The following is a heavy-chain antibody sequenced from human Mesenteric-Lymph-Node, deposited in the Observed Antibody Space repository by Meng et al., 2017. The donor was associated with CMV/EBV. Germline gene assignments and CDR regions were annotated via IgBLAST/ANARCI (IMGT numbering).Heavy chain of an antibody. D-gene: IGHD3-3*01. CDR1: GGSINSYY. CDR3: ARNGRESRGYYANFDY. CDR2: IYSSGST. V-gene: IGHV4-59*01. J-gene: IGHJ4*02. Sequence: GSLRLSCNVSGGSINSYYWSWIRQPPGSGLEWIGYIYSSGSTTYNLPLKSRVTVSLDMSKNQFSLKLNSVTAADTAVYYCARNGRESRGYYANFDYWGQGTLVTVSS.